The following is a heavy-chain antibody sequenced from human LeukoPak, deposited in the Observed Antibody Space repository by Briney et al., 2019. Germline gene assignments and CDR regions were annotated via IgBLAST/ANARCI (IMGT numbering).Heavy chain of an antibody. CDR2: ISSSGSTI. Sequence: GGSLRLSCAASGFTFSSYEMKWVRQAPGKGLEWVSYISSSGSTIYYADSVKGRFTISRDNAKNSLYLQMNSLRAEDTAVYYCARDYYDSSGYIDAFDIWGQGTMVTVSS. J-gene: IGHJ3*02. V-gene: IGHV3-48*03. D-gene: IGHD3-22*01. CDR1: GFTFSSYE. CDR3: ARDYYDSSGYIDAFDI.